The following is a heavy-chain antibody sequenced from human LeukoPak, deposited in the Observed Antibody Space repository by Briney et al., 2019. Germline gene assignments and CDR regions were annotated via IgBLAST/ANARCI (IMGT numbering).Heavy chain of an antibody. CDR3: ARDDCSSISCYHNWFDP. J-gene: IGHJ5*02. V-gene: IGHV3-7*01. CDR2: IKQDGSEK. D-gene: IGHD2-2*01. Sequence: GGSLRLSCAASGVTFSSYWMSWVRQAPGKGLEWVANIKQDGSEKYYVDSVKGRFTISRDNAKNSLYLQMNRLRAEDTAVYYCARDDCSSISCYHNWFDPWGQGTLVTVSS. CDR1: GVTFSSYW.